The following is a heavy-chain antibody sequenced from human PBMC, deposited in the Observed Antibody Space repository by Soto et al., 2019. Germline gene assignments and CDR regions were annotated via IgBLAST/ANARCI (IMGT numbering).Heavy chain of an antibody. J-gene: IGHJ6*02. D-gene: IGHD6-13*01. CDR3: ARDHVAAGGEYYGGMDV. V-gene: IGHV3-48*02. Sequence: PGGSLRLSCAASGFTFSSYSMNWVRQAPGKGLEWVSYISSSSSTIYYADSVKGRFTISRDNAKNSLYLQMNSLRDEDTAVYYCARDHVAAGGEYYGGMDVWGQGTTVTVSS. CDR2: ISSSSSTI. CDR1: GFTFSSYS.